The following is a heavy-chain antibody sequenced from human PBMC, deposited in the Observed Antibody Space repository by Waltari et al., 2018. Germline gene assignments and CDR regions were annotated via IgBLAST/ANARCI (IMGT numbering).Heavy chain of an antibody. D-gene: IGHD4-17*01. J-gene: IGHJ4*02. CDR3: ASSLYGDYTQIWGRVFDY. V-gene: IGHV3-23*01. CDR2: ISGSGGST. CDR1: GFTFRSYA. Sequence: VQLLESGGGLVQSGGSLRLSCAASGFTFRSYAMNWVRQAPGNGVVWVSVISGSGGSTDDADSWKGRFTISRDKSKNTLYLQMNNLRVEDTAVYYCASSLYGDYTQIWGRVFDYWGQGTLVTVSS.